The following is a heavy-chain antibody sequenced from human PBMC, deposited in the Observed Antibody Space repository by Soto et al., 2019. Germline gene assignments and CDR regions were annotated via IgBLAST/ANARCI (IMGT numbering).Heavy chain of an antibody. CDR2: MNPNSGNT. D-gene: IGHD1-26*01. CDR1: GYIFTSYD. V-gene: IGHV1-8*01. Sequence: ASVKVSCKASGYIFTSYDINWVRQATGQGLEWMGWMNPNSGNTGYAQKFQGGVTMTRDTSISTAYTELSGLGSEDTALYFCARAVTGSYPLDYWGQGALVTVSS. J-gene: IGHJ4*02. CDR3: ARAVTGSYPLDY.